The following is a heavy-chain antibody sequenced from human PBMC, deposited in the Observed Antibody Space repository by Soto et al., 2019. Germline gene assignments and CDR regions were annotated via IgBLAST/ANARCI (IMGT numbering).Heavy chain of an antibody. CDR3: ARAPGGYPQDY. CDR1: GYTFTSYY. CDR2: INPSGGST. Sequence: SSVKVSCKASGYTFTSYYMHWVRQAPGQGLEWMGIINPSGGSTSYAQKFKGRVTMTRDTSTSTVYMELSSLRSEDTAVYYCARAPGGYPQDYWGQGTLVTVSS. V-gene: IGHV1-46*01. D-gene: IGHD3-16*02. J-gene: IGHJ4*02.